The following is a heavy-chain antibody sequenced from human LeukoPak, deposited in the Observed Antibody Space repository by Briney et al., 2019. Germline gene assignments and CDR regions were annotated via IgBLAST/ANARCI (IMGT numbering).Heavy chain of an antibody. CDR3: AKRKAASTNWFDP. CDR1: GFTFSSYA. D-gene: IGHD6-13*01. CDR2: ISGSGGST. V-gene: IGHV3-23*01. Sequence: GGSLILSCAASGFTFSSYAMSWVRQAPGKGLEWASAISGSGGSTYYADSVKGRFTISRDNSKNTLYLQMNSLRAEDTAVYYCAKRKAASTNWFDPWGQGTLVTVSS. J-gene: IGHJ5*02.